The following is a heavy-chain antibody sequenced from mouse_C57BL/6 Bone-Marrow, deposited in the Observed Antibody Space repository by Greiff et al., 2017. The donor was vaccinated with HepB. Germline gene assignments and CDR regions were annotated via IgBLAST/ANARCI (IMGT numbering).Heavy chain of an antibody. J-gene: IGHJ1*03. CDR3: AAVVARDYWYFDV. V-gene: IGHV1-54*01. CDR2: INPGSGGT. Sequence: VQLQQSGAELVRPGTSVKVSCKASGHAFTNYLIEWVKQRPGQGLEWIGVINPGSGGTNYNEKFKGKATLTADKSSSTAYMQLSSLTSEDSAVYFCAAVVARDYWYFDVWGTGTTVTVSS. CDR1: GHAFTNYL. D-gene: IGHD1-1*01.